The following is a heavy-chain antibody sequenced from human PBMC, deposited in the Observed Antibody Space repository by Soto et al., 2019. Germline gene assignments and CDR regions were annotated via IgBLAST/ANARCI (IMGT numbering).Heavy chain of an antibody. CDR2: IKSKTDGGTT. V-gene: IGHV3-15*01. J-gene: IGHJ4*02. CDR1: GFTFSNAW. D-gene: IGHD3-22*01. CDR3: TTDFYPGRYYYDSSGYYVDY. Sequence: EVQLVESGGGLVKPGGSLRLSCAASGFTFSNAWMSWVRQAPGKGLEWVGRIKSKTDGGTTDYAAPVKGRFTISRDDSKIRLYLQMNSLKPEDTAVYYCTTDFYPGRYYYDSSGYYVDYWGQGTLVTVSS.